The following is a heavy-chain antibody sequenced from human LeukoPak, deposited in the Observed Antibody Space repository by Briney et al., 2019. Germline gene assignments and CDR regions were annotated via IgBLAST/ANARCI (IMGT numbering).Heavy chain of an antibody. J-gene: IGHJ4*02. Sequence: PGGSLRLSCAASGFTFSSYAMHWVRQAPGKGLEWVAVISYDGSNKYYADSVKGRFTISRDNSKNTLYLQMNSLRAEDTAVYYCAGGSKVGVVITHFDYWGQGTLVTVSS. CDR3: AGGSKVGVVITHFDY. V-gene: IGHV3-30-3*01. CDR2: ISYDGSNK. D-gene: IGHD3-3*01. CDR1: GFTFSSYA.